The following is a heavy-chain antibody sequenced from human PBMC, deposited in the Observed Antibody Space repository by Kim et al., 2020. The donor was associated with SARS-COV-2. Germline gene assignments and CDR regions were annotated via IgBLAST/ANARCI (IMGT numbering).Heavy chain of an antibody. V-gene: IGHV1-18*01. CDR2: ISAYNGNT. D-gene: IGHD3-22*01. J-gene: IGHJ4*02. CDR3: ARDRRGYDSSGYYYPYYFDY. CDR1: GYTFTSYG. Sequence: ASVKVSCKASGYTFTSYGISWVRQAPGQGLEWMGWISAYNGNTNYAQKLQGRVTMTTDTSTSTAYMELRSLRSDDTAVYYCARDRRGYDSSGYYYPYYFDYWGQGTLVTVSS.